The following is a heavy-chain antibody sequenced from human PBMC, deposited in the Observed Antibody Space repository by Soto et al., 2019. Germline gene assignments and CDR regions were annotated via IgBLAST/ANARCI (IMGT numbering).Heavy chain of an antibody. CDR3: DRDTAEAYSSGYLSYGMDL. J-gene: IGHJ6*02. D-gene: IGHD5-18*01. CDR2: IYHSGST. V-gene: IGHV4-4*02. Sequence: SETLSLTCAVSGGSISSSNWWSWVRQPPGKGLEWIGEIYHSGSTNYNPSLKSRVTISVDKSKNQFSLKLSSVTAADTAVYYCDRDTAEAYSSGYLSYGMDLWGQGTTVTVSS. CDR1: GGSISSSNW.